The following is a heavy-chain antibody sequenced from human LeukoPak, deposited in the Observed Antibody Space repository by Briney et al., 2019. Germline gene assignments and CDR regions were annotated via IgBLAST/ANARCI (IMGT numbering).Heavy chain of an antibody. V-gene: IGHV1-8*03. CDR2: MHPNSGNT. CDR1: GYTFTSYD. Sequence: ASVKVSCKASGYTFTSYDINWVRQANGQGLEWMGWMHPNSGNTGHAQKFQGRVTITRNTSIITAYMKLSSLRSEDTAVYYCARGLGGSSSCDHWGQGTLVTVSS. J-gene: IGHJ4*02. CDR3: ARGLGGSSSCDH. D-gene: IGHD6-6*01.